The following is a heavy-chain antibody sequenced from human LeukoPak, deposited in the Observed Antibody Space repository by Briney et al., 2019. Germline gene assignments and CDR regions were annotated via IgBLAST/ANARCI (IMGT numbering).Heavy chain of an antibody. D-gene: IGHD2-15*01. CDR1: GFSFSSYW. V-gene: IGHV3-74*01. CDR3: ARAGYSSGFTLGY. CDR2: INSDGSST. J-gene: IGHJ4*02. Sequence: PGWSLRLSWAASGFSFSSYWMHWVRQAPGRGLVWVSRINSDGSSTSYADSVKGRFTISRDNAKNTLYLQMNSLRAEDTAVYYCARAGYSSGFTLGYWGRGTLVTVSS.